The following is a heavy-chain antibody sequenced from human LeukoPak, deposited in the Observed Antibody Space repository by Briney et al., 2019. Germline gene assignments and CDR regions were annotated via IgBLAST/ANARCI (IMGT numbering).Heavy chain of an antibody. CDR3: AKRKWELRYYFDY. D-gene: IGHD1-26*01. J-gene: IGHJ4*02. CDR1: GFTFSDYY. CDR2: ISSSGSTI. Sequence: PGGSLRLSCAASGFTFSDYYMSWIRQAPGKGLEWVSYISSSGSTIYYADSVKGRFTISRDNAKNTLYLQMNSLRAEDTAVYYCAKRKWELRYYFDYWGQGTLVTVSS. V-gene: IGHV3-11*01.